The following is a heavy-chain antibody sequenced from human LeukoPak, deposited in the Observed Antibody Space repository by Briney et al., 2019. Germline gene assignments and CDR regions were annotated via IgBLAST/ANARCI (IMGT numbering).Heavy chain of an antibody. J-gene: IGHJ5*02. CDR2: INPNSGGT. Sequence: ASVKVSCKASGYTFTGYYMHWVRQAPGQGLEWMGWINPNSGGTNCAQKFQGRVTMTRDTSISTAYMELSRLRSDDTAVYYCARLDIVVVPAGTRNNWFDPWGQGTLVTVSS. V-gene: IGHV1-2*02. D-gene: IGHD2-2*01. CDR1: GYTFTGYY. CDR3: ARLDIVVVPAGTRNNWFDP.